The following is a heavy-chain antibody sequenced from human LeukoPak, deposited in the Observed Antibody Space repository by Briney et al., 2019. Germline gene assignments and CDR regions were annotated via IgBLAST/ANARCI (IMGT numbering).Heavy chain of an antibody. Sequence: SETLSLTCTFSGDSIGSYYWSWIRQPPGKGLEWIGYIHYTGLTNYNPSLKSRVTFSLDTSKNQFSLRLNSVTAADTAVHYCARMMSPTGTVSFDYWGRGTLVTVSS. CDR1: GDSIGSYY. D-gene: IGHD1-1*01. J-gene: IGHJ4*02. CDR2: IHYTGLT. CDR3: ARMMSPTGTVSFDY. V-gene: IGHV4-59*01.